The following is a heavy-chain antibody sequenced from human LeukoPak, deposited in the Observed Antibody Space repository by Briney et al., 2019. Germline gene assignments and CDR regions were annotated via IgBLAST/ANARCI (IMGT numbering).Heavy chain of an antibody. Sequence: GGSLRLSCAASGFTFSSYGIHWVRQAPGKGLDWVAVISYNGNKKYYADSVKGRFTTSRDNSKNTLYLQMNSLRAEDTAVYYCAKELLTSPTAEDAFDIWGQGTMVTVSS. CDR3: AKELLTSPTAEDAFDI. CDR1: GFTFSSYG. J-gene: IGHJ3*02. CDR2: ISYNGNKK. D-gene: IGHD1-14*01. V-gene: IGHV3-30*18.